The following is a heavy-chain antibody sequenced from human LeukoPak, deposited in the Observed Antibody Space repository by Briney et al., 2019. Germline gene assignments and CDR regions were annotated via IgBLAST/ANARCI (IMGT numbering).Heavy chain of an antibody. CDR1: GFTFISFG. D-gene: IGHD3-10*01. CDR3: AKEAQNQLLYT. Sequence: PGGSLRLSCAASGFTFISFGMHWVRQAPGKGLEWVAFIRYDGNDKYYADSVKGRFTVSRDNSKNTLFLQMNSLRPDDTALYYCAKEAQNQLLYTWGPGTLVTVSS. V-gene: IGHV3-30*02. CDR2: IRYDGNDK. J-gene: IGHJ4*02.